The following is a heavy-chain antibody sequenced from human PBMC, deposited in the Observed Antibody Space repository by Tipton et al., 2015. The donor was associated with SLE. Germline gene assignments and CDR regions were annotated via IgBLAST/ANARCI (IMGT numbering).Heavy chain of an antibody. CDR3: ARDPGEGGSYYRYFDL. Sequence: SLRLSCAASGLTVSSNYMSWVRQAPGKGLEWVSVIYSGGSTYYADSVKGRFTISRDNSKNTLFLQMNSLRAEDTAVYYCARDPGEGGSYYRYFDLWGRGTLVTVSS. D-gene: IGHD1-26*01. J-gene: IGHJ2*01. CDR1: GLTVSSNY. V-gene: IGHV3-53*01. CDR2: IYSGGST.